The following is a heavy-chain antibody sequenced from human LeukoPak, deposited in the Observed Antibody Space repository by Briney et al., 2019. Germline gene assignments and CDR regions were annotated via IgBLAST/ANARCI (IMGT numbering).Heavy chain of an antibody. J-gene: IGHJ3*02. Sequence: ASVKVSCKASGYTFTSYDINWVRQATGQGLEWMGWMNPNSGNTGYAQKFQGRVTMTRNTSISTAYMELNSLRSEDTAVYYCARPRRTYYYDSDAFDIWGQGTMVTVSS. D-gene: IGHD3-22*01. CDR3: ARPRRTYYYDSDAFDI. CDR2: MNPNSGNT. V-gene: IGHV1-8*01. CDR1: GYTFTSYD.